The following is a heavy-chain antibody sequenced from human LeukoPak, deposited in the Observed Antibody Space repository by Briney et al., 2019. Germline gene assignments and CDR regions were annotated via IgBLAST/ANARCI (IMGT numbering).Heavy chain of an antibody. V-gene: IGHV3-23*01. CDR1: GFTFSSYA. J-gene: IGHJ4*02. CDR3: TTDRVKYSSGWEYFDY. D-gene: IGHD6-19*01. Sequence: GASLRLSCAASGFTFSSYAMSWVRQAPGKGLEWVSAISGSDGSTYYADSVKGRFTISRDNSKNTLYLQMNSLRAEDTAVYYCTTDRVKYSSGWEYFDYWGQGTLVTVSS. CDR2: ISGSDGST.